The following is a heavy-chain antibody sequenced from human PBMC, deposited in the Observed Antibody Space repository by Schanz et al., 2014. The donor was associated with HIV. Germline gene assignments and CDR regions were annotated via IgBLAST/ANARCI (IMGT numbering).Heavy chain of an antibody. J-gene: IGHJ6*02. D-gene: IGHD3-22*01. CDR2: ISYDGRNK. CDR3: AKDRNYYDDKYWGKGNYYYYYGMDV. CDR1: GFNFNSYG. V-gene: IGHV3-30*18. Sequence: QEQLVESGGGVVHPGRSLRLSCVASGFNFNSYGMHWVRQAPGKGLEWVAVISYDGRNKYFADSVKGRFTISRDNSKNTLYLQMKSPRAADTAVYYCAKDRNYYDDKYWGKGNYYYYYGMDVWGQGTTVIVSS.